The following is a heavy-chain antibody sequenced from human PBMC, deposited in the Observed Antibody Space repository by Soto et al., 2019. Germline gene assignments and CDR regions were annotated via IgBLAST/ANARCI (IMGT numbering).Heavy chain of an antibody. Sequence: EVQLVESGGGLVQPGGSLRLSCAASGFTFSSYWMHWVRQAPGKGLVWVSRINSDGSSTSYADSVKGRFTISRDNAKNTLYLQMNSLSAEDTGVYYCARDRGQWELRKNWFDPWGQGTLVTVSS. CDR3: ARDRGQWELRKNWFDP. CDR1: GFTFSSYW. CDR2: INSDGSST. J-gene: IGHJ5*02. D-gene: IGHD1-26*01. V-gene: IGHV3-74*01.